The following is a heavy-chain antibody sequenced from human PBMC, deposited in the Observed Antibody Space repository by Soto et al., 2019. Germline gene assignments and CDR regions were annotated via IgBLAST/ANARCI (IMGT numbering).Heavy chain of an antibody. J-gene: IGHJ4*02. CDR1: GGSISSTNW. CDR2: SDHSGST. CDR3: VRDSGNGRKDY. D-gene: IGHD3-10*01. Sequence: QVQLQESGPGLVKPSGTLSLTCAVSGGSISSTNWWNWVRQPPGKGLEWIGESDHSGSTNYNPSLMSRVTMSVYKPRGPCTLYLISVTAADTAVYDCVRDSGNGRKDYWGEGTLVTVSS. V-gene: IGHV4-4*02.